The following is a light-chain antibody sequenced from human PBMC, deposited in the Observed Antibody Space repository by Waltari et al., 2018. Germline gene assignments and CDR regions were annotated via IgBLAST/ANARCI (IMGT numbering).Light chain of an antibody. CDR3: VAWDDSLNGPV. V-gene: IGLV1-44*01. J-gene: IGLJ2*01. CDR2: SNN. Sequence: QSVLTQPPSASGTPGQRVTISCSGSSSNIGGNTVHWYQQLPGTAPTPLIHSNNQRPSGVPDRFSGSKSGTSASLAISGLQSDDEADYYCVAWDDSLNGPVFGGGTKLTVL. CDR1: SSNIGGNT.